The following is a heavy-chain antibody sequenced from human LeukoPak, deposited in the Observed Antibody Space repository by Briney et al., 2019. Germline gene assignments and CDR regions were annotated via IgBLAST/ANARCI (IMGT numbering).Heavy chain of an antibody. Sequence: SETLSLTCTVSGGSISSSTYYWGWIRQPPGKGLEWIGTIHYSGSTYYNPSLNSRVTISVDTSKNQFSLKLSSVTAADTSLYYCARGGRWLQFNYWGQGTLVTVSS. CDR2: IHYSGST. D-gene: IGHD5-24*01. CDR1: GGSISSSTYY. V-gene: IGHV4-39*01. CDR3: ARGGRWLQFNY. J-gene: IGHJ4*02.